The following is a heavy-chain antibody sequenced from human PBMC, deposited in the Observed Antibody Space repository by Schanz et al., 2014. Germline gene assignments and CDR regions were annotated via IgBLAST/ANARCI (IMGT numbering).Heavy chain of an antibody. CDR2: ISASGGST. V-gene: IGHV3-23*04. Sequence: EVQLVESGGGFVQPGGSLGLSCVVSGFIFSSYGLHWVRQAPGKGLEWVSTISASGGSTYYADSVKGRFTISRDNSKNILYLQMNSLRAEDTAVYYCAKARRKSNCSGGRCFHYSYYGMDVWGQGTTVTVSS. D-gene: IGHD2-15*01. CDR1: GFIFSSYG. CDR3: AKARRKSNCSGGRCFHYSYYGMDV. J-gene: IGHJ6*02.